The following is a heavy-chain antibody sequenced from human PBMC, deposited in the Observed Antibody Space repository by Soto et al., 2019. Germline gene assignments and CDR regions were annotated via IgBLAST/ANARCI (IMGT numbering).Heavy chain of an antibody. CDR2: IAYDGSNK. V-gene: IGHV3-30*18. D-gene: IGHD3-22*01. Sequence: VQLVESGGVEVQPGRSLRLSCAASGFTFIRYGMHWVRRGPGKGLEWVAVIAYDGSNKDYADSVKGRFTISRYNSKNTLYLQMNSLRAENTAVYYCAKDRRYYDSSGPVFDYWGQGTLVTVSS. CDR3: AKDRRYYDSSGPVFDY. CDR1: GFTFIRYG. J-gene: IGHJ4*02.